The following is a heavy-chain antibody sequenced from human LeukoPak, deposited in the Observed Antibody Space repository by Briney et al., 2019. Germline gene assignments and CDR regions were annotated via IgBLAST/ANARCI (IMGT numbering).Heavy chain of an antibody. J-gene: IGHJ6*03. CDR2: ISGSGGST. Sequence: GGSLRHSCAASGFTFSSYAMSWVRQAPGKGLEWVSAISGSGGSTYYADSVKGRFTISRDNSKNTLYLQMNSLRAEDTAVYYCAKNHGGYYYMDVWGKGTTVTVSS. CDR3: AKNHGGYYYMDV. D-gene: IGHD1-14*01. V-gene: IGHV3-23*01. CDR1: GFTFSSYA.